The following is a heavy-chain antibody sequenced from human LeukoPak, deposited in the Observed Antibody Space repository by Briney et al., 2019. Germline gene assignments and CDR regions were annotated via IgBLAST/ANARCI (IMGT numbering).Heavy chain of an antibody. D-gene: IGHD4-17*01. CDR1: GYTFTGDY. CDR3: ARGDGDYGEDYFDY. V-gene: IGHV1-2*02. J-gene: IGHJ4*02. CDR2: INPNSGGT. Sequence: ASVKVSCKASGYTFTGDYMHWVRQAPGQRVEWMGWINPNSGGTNYAQKFQGRVTMTRGTSISTAYMELSRLRSDDTAVYYCARGDGDYGEDYFDYWGQGTLVTVSS.